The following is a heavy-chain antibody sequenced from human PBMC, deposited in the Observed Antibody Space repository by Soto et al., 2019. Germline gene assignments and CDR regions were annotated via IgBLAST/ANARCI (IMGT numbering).Heavy chain of an antibody. Sequence: SETLSLTCAVSGGSIGVYYWSWIRQSPGKGLEWIGYIHYSGTTKYNPSLKSRVTISLDTSKNQFFLKLSSVTAADTAIYYCARLRDSSGYPRYWYFDLWGRGTLVTVSS. V-gene: IGHV4-59*01. J-gene: IGHJ2*01. CDR3: ARLRDSSGYPRYWYFDL. CDR1: GGSIGVYY. CDR2: IHYSGTT. D-gene: IGHD3-22*01.